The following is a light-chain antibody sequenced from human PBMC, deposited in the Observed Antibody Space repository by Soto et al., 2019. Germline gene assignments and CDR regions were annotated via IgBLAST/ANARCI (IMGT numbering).Light chain of an antibody. CDR2: AAS. V-gene: IGKV3-20*01. CDR3: QQYATSARLT. J-gene: IGKJ3*01. CDR1: QSVSQY. Sequence: EIVLTQSSGTLSWSLGERATLSCRASQSVSQYLAWYQQKPGQAPRLLIYAASSRASGIPDRFSGSGSGTDFTLTINGLEPEDFAVYYCQQYATSARLTFGPGTNVDI.